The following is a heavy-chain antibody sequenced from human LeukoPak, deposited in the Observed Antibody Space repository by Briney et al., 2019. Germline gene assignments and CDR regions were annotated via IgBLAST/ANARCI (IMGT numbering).Heavy chain of an antibody. CDR3: ARAPITSPFYFDS. Sequence: PGGSLRLSCTASGFAFDEHGMSWVRQVPGKGLEWVSGINWSGGSTGYADPLRGRFTISRDNAKNSLYLQMDSLRAEDTALYYCARAPITSPFYFDSWGQGTLVTVPS. CDR1: GFAFDEHG. J-gene: IGHJ4*02. CDR2: INWSGGST. D-gene: IGHD2-2*01. V-gene: IGHV3-20*04.